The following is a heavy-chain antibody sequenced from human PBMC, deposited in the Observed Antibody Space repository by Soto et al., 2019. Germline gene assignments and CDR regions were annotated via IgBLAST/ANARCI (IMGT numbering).Heavy chain of an antibody. J-gene: IGHJ4*02. Sequence: EVQLLESGGGLVQPGGSLRLSCAASGFTFSGYAMSWVRQDPGKGLEWVSSISGSGGSTYYADSVKGRFTISRDKSKNTLYLQMNSLIAEDTAVYYCVKGNYYDSSGTFDYWGQGTLVTFSS. CDR2: ISGSGGST. V-gene: IGHV3-23*01. CDR1: GFTFSGYA. D-gene: IGHD3-22*01. CDR3: VKGNYYDSSGTFDY.